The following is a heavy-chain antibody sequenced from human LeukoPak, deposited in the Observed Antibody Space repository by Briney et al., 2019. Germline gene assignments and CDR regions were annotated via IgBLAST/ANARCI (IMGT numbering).Heavy chain of an antibody. D-gene: IGHD3-10*01. CDR1: GLTFSRYA. CDR3: AKTPEAMVRGVTTAY. Sequence: GGSLRLSCAVSGLTFSRYAMSWVRQAPGKGLEWVSAISESGSGTYYADSVKGRFTISRDNSKDTLSLQMNSLRAEDTAVYYCAKTPEAMVRGVTTAYWGQGTLVTVSS. J-gene: IGHJ4*02. V-gene: IGHV3-23*01. CDR2: ISESGSGT.